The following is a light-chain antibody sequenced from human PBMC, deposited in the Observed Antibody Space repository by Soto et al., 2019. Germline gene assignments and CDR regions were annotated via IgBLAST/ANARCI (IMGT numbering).Light chain of an antibody. V-gene: IGKV1-6*01. Sequence: AIQMTQSPSSLSASVGDRVTITCRASQGIRNDLGWYQQKPGKAPKLLVYAASSLQSGVPSRFSGSGSGTDFTLTFSSLQPEDFATYYWLQDYNYPLTFGGGTKVEIK. J-gene: IGKJ4*01. CDR3: LQDYNYPLT. CDR1: QGIRND. CDR2: AAS.